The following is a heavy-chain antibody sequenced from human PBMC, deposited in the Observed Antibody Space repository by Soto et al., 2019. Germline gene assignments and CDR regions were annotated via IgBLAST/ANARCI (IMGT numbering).Heavy chain of an antibody. V-gene: IGHV3-30*18. D-gene: IGHD3-10*01. J-gene: IGHJ4*02. CDR2: IWYDGSNK. Sequence: QVQLVESGGGVVQPGRSLRLSCAASGFTFSSYAMHWVRQAPGNGLEWVAVIWYDGSNKNYADSVKGRFTISRDNPKNTLYLQMNSLRTEDTAVYYCAKARHGSGTYSYFDYWGQGILVTVSS. CDR1: GFTFSSYA. CDR3: AKARHGSGTYSYFDY.